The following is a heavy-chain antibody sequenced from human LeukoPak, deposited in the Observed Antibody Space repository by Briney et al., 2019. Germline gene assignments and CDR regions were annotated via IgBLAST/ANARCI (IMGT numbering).Heavy chain of an antibody. CDR3: AKDRRGVFDF. D-gene: IGHD3-10*01. CDR2: ITDSGDYT. CDR1: GFTFSIYA. Sequence: QTGGSLRLSCAASGFTFSIYAMTWVRQAPGKGLEWVSVITDSGDYTYYTDSVEGRVTTSRDNSKNTVYLQMNSRRVEDTAVYYCAKDRRGVFDFWGQGTLVTVSS. V-gene: IGHV3-23*01. J-gene: IGHJ4*02.